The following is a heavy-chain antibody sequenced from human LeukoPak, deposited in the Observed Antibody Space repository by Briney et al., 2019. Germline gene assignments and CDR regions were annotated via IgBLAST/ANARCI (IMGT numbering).Heavy chain of an antibody. CDR2: IHYSGST. Sequence: SETLSLTCTVSGYSISSGFYWGWIRPPPGKGLEWIGNIHYSGSTYYKPSLKSRVTISVDTSKNQVSLKLSSVTAADTAVYYCARVFTVMSYYYMDVWGKGTTVTISS. CDR3: ARVFTVMSYYYMDV. J-gene: IGHJ6*03. D-gene: IGHD4-11*01. V-gene: IGHV4-38-2*02. CDR1: GYSISSGFY.